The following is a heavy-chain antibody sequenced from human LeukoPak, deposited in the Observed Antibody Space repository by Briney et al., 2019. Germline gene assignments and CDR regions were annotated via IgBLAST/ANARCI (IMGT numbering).Heavy chain of an antibody. CDR3: ARGATDYDILTGYEFDY. V-gene: IGHV4-39*01. CDR1: GGSISSSSYY. Sequence: SETLSLTCTVSGGSISSSSYYWGWIRQPPGKGLEWIGSIYYSGSTYYNPSLKSRVTISVGTSKNQFSLKLSSVTAADTAVYYCARGATDYDILTGYEFDYWGQGTLVTVSS. J-gene: IGHJ4*02. D-gene: IGHD3-9*01. CDR2: IYYSGST.